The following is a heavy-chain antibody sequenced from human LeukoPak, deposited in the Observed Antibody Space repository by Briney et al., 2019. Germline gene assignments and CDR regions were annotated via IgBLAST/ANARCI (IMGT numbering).Heavy chain of an antibody. CDR2: INHSGST. V-gene: IGHV4-34*01. J-gene: IGHJ4*02. D-gene: IGHD4-17*01. Sequence: SSETLSLTCAVYGGSFSGYYWSWIRQPPGKGLEWIGEINHSGSTNYNPSLKSRVTISVDTSKNQFSLKLSSVTAADTAVYYCARGRRGYGDSRYYFDYWGQGTLVTVSS. CDR1: GGSFSGYY. CDR3: ARGRRGYGDSRYYFDY.